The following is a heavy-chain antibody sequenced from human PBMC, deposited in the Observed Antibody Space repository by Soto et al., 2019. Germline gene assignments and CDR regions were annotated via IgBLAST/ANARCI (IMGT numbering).Heavy chain of an antibody. V-gene: IGHV3-23*01. J-gene: IGHJ3*02. CDR1: GFTFSNYA. CDR3: AKDRMNHNSVWDPFDI. D-gene: IGHD2-15*01. Sequence: EVQLLESGGGLVQPGGSLRLSCAASGFTFSNYAMNWVRQAPGKGLEWVSGIHGGGTGTYYAESMKGRFTISRDNSKSTLFLQLNSLRVEDTAVYYCAKDRMNHNSVWDPFDIWGQGTVVTVFS. CDR2: IHGGGTGT.